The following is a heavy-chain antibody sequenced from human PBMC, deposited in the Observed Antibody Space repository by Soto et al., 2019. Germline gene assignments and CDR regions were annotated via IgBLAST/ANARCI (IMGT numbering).Heavy chain of an antibody. CDR3: ASTSRAAPGTGLDS. J-gene: IGHJ4*02. V-gene: IGHV4-59*01. D-gene: IGHD6-25*01. CDR1: AGSINDYY. Sequence: QVQLQESGPVLVKPSETLSLTCNVFAGSINDYYWSWIRRPPGMRLEWIGFVYSGGSSNYHPSFKSPVTISLETSKDQFSLRLTSLTAADSAVYYCASTSRAAPGTGLDSWGQGTLVTVSS. CDR2: VYSGGSS.